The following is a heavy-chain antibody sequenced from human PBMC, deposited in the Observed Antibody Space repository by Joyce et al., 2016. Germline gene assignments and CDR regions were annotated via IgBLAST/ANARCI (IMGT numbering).Heavy chain of an antibody. CDR1: GFDFGSYP. CDR3: AKVRTRLHGPLGS. J-gene: IGHJ5*02. Sequence: VRLLESGGALVQPGGSLRLSCEASGFDFGSYPMNWVRQAPGKGLTWGSVITGRETGTIFYADPVKGRFTISRDNSKNALYLDMNSLRSEDTAVYFCAKVRTRLHGPLGSWGKGTLVTVSS. V-gene: IGHV3-23*01. CDR2: ITGRETGTI. D-gene: IGHD3-10*01.